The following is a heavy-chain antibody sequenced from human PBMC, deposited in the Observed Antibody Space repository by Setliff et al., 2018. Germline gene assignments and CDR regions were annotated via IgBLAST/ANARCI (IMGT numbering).Heavy chain of an antibody. CDR3: ARHRAEDYYGSGTIIWGWFDP. CDR1: GYSISSGYY. Sequence: PSETLSLTCAVSGYSISSGYYWGWIRQPPGKGLEWIGSIYHSGSTYYNPSLKSRVTISVDTSKNQFSLKLSSVTAADMAVYYCARHRAEDYYGSGTIIWGWFDPWGQGTLVTAPQ. CDR2: IYHSGST. V-gene: IGHV4-38-2*01. J-gene: IGHJ5*02. D-gene: IGHD3-10*01.